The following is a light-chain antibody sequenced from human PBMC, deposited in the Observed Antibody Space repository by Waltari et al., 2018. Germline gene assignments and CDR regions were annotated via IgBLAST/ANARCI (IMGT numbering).Light chain of an antibody. CDR1: PSVSSSY. J-gene: IGKJ5*01. Sequence: EIVLTQSPGTLSLSPGERATLSCRASPSVSSSYLAWYQQKPGQAPRLLIYGASSRATGIPDRFSGSGSGTDFTLTISRLEPEDFAVYYCQQYGSSPLSITFGQGTRLEIK. V-gene: IGKV3-20*01. CDR3: QQYGSSPLSIT. CDR2: GAS.